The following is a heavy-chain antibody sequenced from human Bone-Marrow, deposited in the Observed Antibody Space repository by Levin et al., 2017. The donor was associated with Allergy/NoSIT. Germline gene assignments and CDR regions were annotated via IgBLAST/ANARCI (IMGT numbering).Heavy chain of an antibody. D-gene: IGHD2-2*02. V-gene: IGHV3-33*01. CDR3: ARERGPYNAFDI. Sequence: GGSLRLSCGASGFTFSTYGMHWVRQAPGKGLEWVTVIWSDGNNKFYADSVKGRFTVSRDNSKNMQYLQMDSLRVEDTAVYYCARERGPYNAFDIWGQGTMVTVSS. CDR2: IWSDGNNK. J-gene: IGHJ3*02. CDR1: GFTFSTYG.